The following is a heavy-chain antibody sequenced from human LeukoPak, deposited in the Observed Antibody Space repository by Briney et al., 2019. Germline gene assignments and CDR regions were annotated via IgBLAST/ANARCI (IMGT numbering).Heavy chain of an antibody. J-gene: IGHJ4*02. Sequence: SETLSLTCTVSGGSISSYYWSWIRQPPGKGLEWIAYISDIGSINYNPSLKSRVTISLDTSKNQFSLKLSSVTAADTAVYYCARTVTEEWLLPYFDYWGQGTLVTVSS. CDR2: ISDIGSI. CDR3: ARTVTEEWLLPYFDY. CDR1: GGSISSYY. D-gene: IGHD3-3*01. V-gene: IGHV4-59*12.